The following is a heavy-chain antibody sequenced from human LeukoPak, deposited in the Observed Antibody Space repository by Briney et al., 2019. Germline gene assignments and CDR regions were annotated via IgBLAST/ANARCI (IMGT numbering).Heavy chain of an antibody. Sequence: SGTLSLTCAVSGVSISSNLWWTWVRQPPGKGLEWIAEIHHSGSINYNPPLKSRVTISVDKAKNQFSLNLNSVTAADTAVYYCARGGDRSFDYWGQGTLVTVSS. V-gene: IGHV4-4*02. CDR1: GVSISSNLW. J-gene: IGHJ4*02. CDR2: IHHSGSI. CDR3: ARGGDRSFDY. D-gene: IGHD3-10*01.